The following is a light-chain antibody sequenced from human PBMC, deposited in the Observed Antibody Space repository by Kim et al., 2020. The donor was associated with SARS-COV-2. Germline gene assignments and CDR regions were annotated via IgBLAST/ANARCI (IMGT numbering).Light chain of an antibody. CDR3: AAWDDSLNGRV. V-gene: IGLV1-44*01. CDR1: SSNIGSYT. CDR2: SDN. Sequence: GQRVTISCSGSSSNIGSYTVNWYQQLPGTAPKLLIYSDNQRPSGVPDRFSGSKSGTSASLAISGLQSEDEADYHCAAWDDSLNGRVFGGGTKLTVL. J-gene: IGLJ3*02.